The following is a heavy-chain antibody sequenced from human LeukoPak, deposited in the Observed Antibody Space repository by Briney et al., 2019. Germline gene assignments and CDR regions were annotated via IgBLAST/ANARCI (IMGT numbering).Heavy chain of an antibody. Sequence: SETLSLTCAVYGGSFSGYYWSWIRQPPGKGLEWIGYIYYSGSTNYNPSLKSRVTISVDTSKNQFSLKLSSVTAADTAVYYCARATGITGTTTAELNFDYWGQGTLVTVSS. CDR1: GGSFSGYY. J-gene: IGHJ4*02. CDR2: IYYSGST. CDR3: ARATGITGTTTAELNFDY. V-gene: IGHV4-59*01. D-gene: IGHD1-7*01.